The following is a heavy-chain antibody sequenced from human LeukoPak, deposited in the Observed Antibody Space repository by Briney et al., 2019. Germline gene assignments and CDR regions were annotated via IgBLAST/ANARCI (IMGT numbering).Heavy chain of an antibody. CDR3: ARVTSSSYYFDY. CDR2: IYSGGST. V-gene: IGHV3-53*01. J-gene: IGHJ4*02. Sequence: PGGSLRLSCAASGFTVSSNYMSWVRQAPGKGLEWVSVIYSGGSTYYADSVKGRFTISRDNSKNTLYLQTNSLRAEDTAVYYCARVTSSSYYFDYWGQGTLVTVSS. D-gene: IGHD6-6*01. CDR1: GFTVSSNY.